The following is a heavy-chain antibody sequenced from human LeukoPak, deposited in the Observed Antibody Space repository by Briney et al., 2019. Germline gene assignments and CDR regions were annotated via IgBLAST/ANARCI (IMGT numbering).Heavy chain of an antibody. Sequence: GGSLRLSCAASGFTFSSYAMIWVRQAPGKGLEWVSAISGSGGSTYYADSVKGRFTISRDNSKNTLYLQMNSLRAEDTAVYYCAKFLPTHIVVANYYFDYWGQGTLVTVSS. CDR1: GFTFSSYA. V-gene: IGHV3-23*01. D-gene: IGHD2-21*01. CDR2: ISGSGGST. CDR3: AKFLPTHIVVANYYFDY. J-gene: IGHJ4*02.